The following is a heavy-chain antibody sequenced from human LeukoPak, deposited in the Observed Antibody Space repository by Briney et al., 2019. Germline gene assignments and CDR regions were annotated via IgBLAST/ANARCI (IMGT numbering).Heavy chain of an antibody. V-gene: IGHV1-24*01. D-gene: IGHD1-1*01. CDR2: FDPEDGET. CDR3: ARTPPGGLIDY. Sequence: ASVKVSCKVSGYTLTELSMHWVRQAPGKGLEWMGGFDPEDGETIYAQKFQGRVTITRDTSISTAYMELSSLTSEDTAVYYCARTPPGGLIDYWGQGTLVTVSS. J-gene: IGHJ4*02. CDR1: GYTLTELS.